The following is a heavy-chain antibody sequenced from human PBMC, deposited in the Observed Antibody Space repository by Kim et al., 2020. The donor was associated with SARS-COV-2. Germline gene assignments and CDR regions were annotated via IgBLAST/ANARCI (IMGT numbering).Heavy chain of an antibody. CDR1: GFTFSSYS. D-gene: IGHD3-3*01. Sequence: GGSLRLFCAASGFTFSSYSMNWVRQAPGKGLEWVSSISSSSSYIYYADSVKGRFTISRDNAKNSLYLQMNSLRAEDTAVYYCARGRVEVTIFGVLRYGMNVWSQGTTVTVSS. CDR3: ARGRVEVTIFGVLRYGMNV. V-gene: IGHV3-21*01. CDR2: ISSSSSYI. J-gene: IGHJ6*02.